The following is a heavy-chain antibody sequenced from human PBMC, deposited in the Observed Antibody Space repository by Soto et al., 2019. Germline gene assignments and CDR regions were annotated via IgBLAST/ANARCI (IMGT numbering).Heavy chain of an antibody. CDR1: GFTFSNYA. D-gene: IGHD3-10*01. J-gene: IGHJ3*02. CDR3: VRVRGDGYNLDAFDI. V-gene: IGHV3-33*08. CDR2: IWYDGSNK. Sequence: QVQLVESGGGVVQPGRSLRLSCAASGFTFSNYAIHWVRQAPGKGLEWVAVIWYDGSNKYFADSIKGRFTISRDNSKNTLYLQMNSLRAEDTAVYYCVRVRGDGYNLDAFDIWGQGTMVTVSS.